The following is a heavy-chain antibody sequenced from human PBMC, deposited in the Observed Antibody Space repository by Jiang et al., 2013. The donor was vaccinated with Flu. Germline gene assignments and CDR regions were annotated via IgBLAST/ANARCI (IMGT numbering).Heavy chain of an antibody. CDR1: GGSISSTNW. D-gene: IGHD3-22*01. CDR3: ARAYDDSSGYYPFDY. CDR2: IYHSGST. Sequence: SLTCAVSGGSISSTNWWSWVRQPPGKGLEWIGEIYHSGSTNYNPSLKSRVTISVDKSKNQFSLKLSSVTAADTAVYYCARAYDDSSGYYPFDYWGQGTLVTVSS. J-gene: IGHJ4*02. V-gene: IGHV4-4*02.